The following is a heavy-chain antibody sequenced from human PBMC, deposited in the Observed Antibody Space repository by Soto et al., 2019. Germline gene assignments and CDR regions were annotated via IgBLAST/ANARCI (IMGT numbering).Heavy chain of an antibody. CDR2: INAGNGNT. CDR1: GYTFTSYA. CDR3: ARSIAVAGRKEYFQH. Sequence: ASVKVSCKASGYTFTSYAMHWVRQAPGQRLEWMGWINAGNGNTKYSQKFQGRVTITRDTSASTAYMELSSLRSEDTAVYYCARSIAVAGRKEYFQHWGQGTLVTVSS. V-gene: IGHV1-3*01. J-gene: IGHJ1*01. D-gene: IGHD6-19*01.